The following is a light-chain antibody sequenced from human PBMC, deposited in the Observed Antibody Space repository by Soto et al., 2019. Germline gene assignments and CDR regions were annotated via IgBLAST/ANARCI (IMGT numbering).Light chain of an antibody. Sequence: DIQMTQSPSSLSVSGGDRVTITCRASQGINNYLAWYQQKPGKAPKLLIYAASTLQSGVPSRFSGSGSGTDFTLTINSLQPEDFATYYCQQSYSTPQTFGQGTKVDI. CDR2: AAS. CDR3: QQSYSTPQT. CDR1: QGINNY. J-gene: IGKJ1*01. V-gene: IGKV1-27*01.